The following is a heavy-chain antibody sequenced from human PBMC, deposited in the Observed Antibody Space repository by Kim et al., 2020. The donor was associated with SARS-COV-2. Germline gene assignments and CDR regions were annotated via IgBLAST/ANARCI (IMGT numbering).Heavy chain of an antibody. D-gene: IGHD3-22*01. CDR3: AKVRGDYYDSSGYYYFD. CDR2: ISWNSGSI. J-gene: IGHJ4*01. CDR1: GFTFDDYA. V-gene: IGHV3-9*01. Sequence: GGSLRLSCAASGFTFDDYAMHWVRQAPGKGLEWVSGISWNSGSIGYADSVKGRFTISRDNAKNSLYLQMNSLRAEDTALYYCAKVRGDYYDSSGYYYFD.